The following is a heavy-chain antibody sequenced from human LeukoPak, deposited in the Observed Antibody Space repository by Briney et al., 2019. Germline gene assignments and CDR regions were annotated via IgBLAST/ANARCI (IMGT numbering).Heavy chain of an antibody. CDR2: IYYSGST. Sequence: SETLSLTCTVSGGSISSGDYYWSWIRQPPGKGLEWIGYIYYSGSTYYNPSLKSRVTISVDTSKNQFSLKLSSVTAADTAVYYCASSPYSSSWSYNFDYWGQGTLVTVSS. V-gene: IGHV4-30-4*02. J-gene: IGHJ4*02. CDR1: GGSISSGDYY. D-gene: IGHD6-13*01. CDR3: ASSPYSSSWSYNFDY.